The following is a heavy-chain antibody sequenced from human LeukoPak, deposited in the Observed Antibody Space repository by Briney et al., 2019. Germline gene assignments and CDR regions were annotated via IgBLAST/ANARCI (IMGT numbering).Heavy chain of an antibody. D-gene: IGHD3-22*01. V-gene: IGHV3-23*01. Sequence: GGSLRLSCAASGFTFSSYVMSWVRQAPGKGLEWVSAISGSGGSTYYADSVKGRFTISRDNSKNTLYLQMNSLRAKDTAVYYCARAITMIVVVGGYWGQGTLVTVSS. CDR2: ISGSGGST. CDR1: GFTFSSYV. CDR3: ARAITMIVVVGGY. J-gene: IGHJ4*02.